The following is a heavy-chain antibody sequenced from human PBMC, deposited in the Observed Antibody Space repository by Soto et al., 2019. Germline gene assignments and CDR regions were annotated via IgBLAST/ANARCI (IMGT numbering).Heavy chain of an antibody. Sequence: QVQLVQSGAEVKKPGSSVKVSCKASGGTFSSYTISWVRQAPGQGLEWMGRIIPILGIANYAQKFQGRVTITADKSTSTAYMELSSLRSEDMAVYYCARDRYSGYDRRGGLDYWGQGTLVTVSS. CDR1: GGTFSSYT. V-gene: IGHV1-69*08. CDR2: IIPILGIA. CDR3: ARDRYSGYDRRGGLDY. J-gene: IGHJ4*02. D-gene: IGHD5-12*01.